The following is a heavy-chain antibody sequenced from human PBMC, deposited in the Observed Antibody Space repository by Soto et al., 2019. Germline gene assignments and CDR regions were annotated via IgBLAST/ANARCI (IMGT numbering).Heavy chain of an antibody. CDR3: ARSRINGYSGYGELDY. CDR2: IYYSGST. D-gene: IGHD5-12*01. V-gene: IGHV4-39*01. J-gene: IGHJ4*02. Sequence: SETLSLTCTVSGGSISSSSYYWGWIRQPPGKGLEWIGSIYYSGSTYYNPSLKSRVTISVDTSKNQFSLKLSSVTAADTAVYYCARSRINGYSGYGELDYSGQGPLVTVST. CDR1: GGSISSSSYY.